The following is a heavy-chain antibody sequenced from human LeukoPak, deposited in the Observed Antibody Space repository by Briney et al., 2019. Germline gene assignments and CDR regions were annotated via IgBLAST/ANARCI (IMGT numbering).Heavy chain of an antibody. CDR3: ASESGTSYDY. CDR2: ISSSGSTK. CDR1: GFTFSSYE. Sequence: GGFLRLSCAASGFTFSSYEMNWVRQAPGKGLEWVSYISSSGSTKYYADSVKGRFTISRDNAKNSLYLQMNSLRAEDTAVYYCASESGTSYDYWGQGNLVTVSS. V-gene: IGHV3-48*03. J-gene: IGHJ4*02. D-gene: IGHD1-26*01.